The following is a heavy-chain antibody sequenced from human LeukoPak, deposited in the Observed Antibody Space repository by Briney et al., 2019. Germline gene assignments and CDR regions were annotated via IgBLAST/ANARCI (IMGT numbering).Heavy chain of an antibody. CDR3: AKDLGSSWDFDY. Sequence: PGRSLRLSCAASGFTFSSYGMHWVRQAPGKGLEWVAVIWYDGSNKYYADSVKGRFTISRDNSKNTLYLQMNSLRAEDTAVYYCAKDLGSSWDFDYWGQGTLVTVSS. J-gene: IGHJ4*02. V-gene: IGHV3-33*06. CDR1: GFTFSSYG. CDR2: IWYDGSNK. D-gene: IGHD6-13*01.